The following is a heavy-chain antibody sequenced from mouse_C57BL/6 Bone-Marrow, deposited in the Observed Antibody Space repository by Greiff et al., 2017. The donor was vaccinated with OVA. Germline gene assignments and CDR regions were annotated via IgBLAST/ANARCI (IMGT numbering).Heavy chain of an antibody. Sequence: PGQGLEWSGDIYPGSGSTNYNEKFKSKATLTVDTSSSTAYMQLSSLTSEDSAVYYCARRYYGSSYWYFDVWGTGTTVTVSS. D-gene: IGHD1-1*01. V-gene: IGHV1-55*01. CDR2: IYPGSGST. J-gene: IGHJ1*03. CDR3: ARRYYGSSYWYFDV.